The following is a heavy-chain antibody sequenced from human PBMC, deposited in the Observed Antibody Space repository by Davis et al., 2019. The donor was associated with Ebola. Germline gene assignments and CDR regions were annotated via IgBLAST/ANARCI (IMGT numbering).Heavy chain of an antibody. CDR2: IWYDGSNK. V-gene: IGHV3-30*02. J-gene: IGHJ4*02. Sequence: PGGSLRLSCAASGFTFSSYSMNWVRQAPGKGLEWVAVIWYDGSNKYYADSVKGRFTISRDNSKNTLYLQMNSLRAEDTAVYYCAKDSVGPDYWGQGTLVTVSS. CDR3: AKDSVGPDY. CDR1: GFTFSSYS.